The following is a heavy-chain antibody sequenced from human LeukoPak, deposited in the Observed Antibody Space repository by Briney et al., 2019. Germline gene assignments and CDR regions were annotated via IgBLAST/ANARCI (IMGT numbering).Heavy chain of an antibody. CDR1: GYTFTSYG. Sequence: ASVKVSCKASGYTFTSYGISWVRQAPGQGREWMGWISAYNGNTNYAQKLQGRVTMTTDTSTSTAYMELRSLRSDDTAVYYCARFYCSSTSCPPVDYWGQGTLVTVSS. D-gene: IGHD2-2*01. CDR2: ISAYNGNT. V-gene: IGHV1-18*01. CDR3: ARFYCSSTSCPPVDY. J-gene: IGHJ4*02.